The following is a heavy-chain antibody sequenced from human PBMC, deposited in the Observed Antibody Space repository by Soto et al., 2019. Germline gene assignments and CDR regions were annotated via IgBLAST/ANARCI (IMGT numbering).Heavy chain of an antibody. J-gene: IGHJ6*02. Sequence: QVQLVQSGAEVKKPGASVKVSCKASGYTFTSYDINWVRQATGQGPEWMGWMNPNSGNTGYAQKCQGKVTMTRNTSIITAYRELSSLRSEDTAVYYCARRGLGSSSAFRYHSYGMDVWGQGTTVTVSS. CDR1: GYTFTSYD. CDR3: ARRGLGSSSAFRYHSYGMDV. D-gene: IGHD6-6*01. CDR2: MNPNSGNT. V-gene: IGHV1-8*01.